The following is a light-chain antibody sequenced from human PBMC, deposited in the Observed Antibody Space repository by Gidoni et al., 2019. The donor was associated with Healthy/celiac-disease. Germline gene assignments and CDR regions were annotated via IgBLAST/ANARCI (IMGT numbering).Light chain of an antibody. Sequence: EIVLTQSPGTLSLSPGERATLSCRASQSVSSSYLAWYQQKPGQAPRLLIYVASSRATGIPDRFSGSGSGTDSTLTIIRLEPEAFAVYYCQQYGRTFGQGTKVEIK. V-gene: IGKV3-20*01. CDR1: QSVSSSY. CDR2: VAS. J-gene: IGKJ1*01. CDR3: QQYGRT.